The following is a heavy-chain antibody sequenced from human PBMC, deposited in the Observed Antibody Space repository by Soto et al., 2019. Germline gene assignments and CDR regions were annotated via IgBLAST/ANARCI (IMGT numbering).Heavy chain of an antibody. Sequence: QITLKASGPTLVKPTQTLTLTCTFSGFSLTTRGVGVGWIRQPPGTALECLALIYWDDDKRYSPSLQSRLSITKDTSKNQVVLTMTNVDPVDTATYYCAPIPNYYQYDWFAPWCQGTLVAVSS. CDR2: IYWDDDK. CDR3: APIPNYYQYDWFAP. D-gene: IGHD3-16*01. V-gene: IGHV2-5*02. J-gene: IGHJ5*02. CDR1: GFSLTTRGVG.